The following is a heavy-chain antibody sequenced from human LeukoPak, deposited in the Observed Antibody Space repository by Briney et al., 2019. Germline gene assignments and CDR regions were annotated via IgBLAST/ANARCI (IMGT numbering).Heavy chain of an antibody. CDR1: GFTFSTYA. D-gene: IGHD6-6*01. V-gene: IGHV3-23*01. J-gene: IGHJ5*02. CDR2: ISGSGGST. CDR3: AKGGSSSDAGWFDP. Sequence: GGSLRLSCAASGFTFSTYAISCVRQAPGKGLEWVSAISGSGGSTYYADSVKGRFTISRDNFKNTLYLQMNSLRAEDTAVYYCAKGGSSSDAGWFDPWGQGNLVTVSS.